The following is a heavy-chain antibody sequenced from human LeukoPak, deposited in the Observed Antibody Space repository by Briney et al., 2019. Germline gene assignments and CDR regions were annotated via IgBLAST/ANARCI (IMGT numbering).Heavy chain of an antibody. D-gene: IGHD3-9*01. CDR2: IYHSGST. J-gene: IGHJ4*02. V-gene: IGHV4-30-2*01. CDR1: GGSTSSGAYY. Sequence: SETLSLTCTVSGGSTSSGAYYWSWIRQPPGRGLEWIGYIYHSGSTYYNPSLKSRVTISVDTSKNQFSLKLSSVTAADTAVYYCARSPSIKFDDYFDYWGQGTLVTVSS. CDR3: ARSPSIKFDDYFDY.